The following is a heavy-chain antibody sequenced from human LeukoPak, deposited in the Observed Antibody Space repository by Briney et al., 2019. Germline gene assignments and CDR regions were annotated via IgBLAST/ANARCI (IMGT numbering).Heavy chain of an antibody. CDR2: INPNSGGT. CDR3: AREKMATIPNWFDP. CDR1: GYTFTGYY. Sequence: EASVTVSCKASGYTFTGYYMHWVRQAPGQGLEWMGWINPNSGGTNYAQKFQGRVTMTRDTSISTAYMELSRLRSDDTAVYYCAREKMATIPNWFDPWGQGTLVTVSS. J-gene: IGHJ5*02. V-gene: IGHV1-2*02. D-gene: IGHD5-24*01.